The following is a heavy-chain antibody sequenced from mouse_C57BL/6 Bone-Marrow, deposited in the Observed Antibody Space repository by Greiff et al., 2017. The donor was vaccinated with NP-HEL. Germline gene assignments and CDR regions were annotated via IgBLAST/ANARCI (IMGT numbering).Heavy chain of an antibody. J-gene: IGHJ3*01. CDR3: TGGNYAWFAY. CDR2: IDPENGDT. D-gene: IGHD2-1*01. CDR1: GFNIKDDY. V-gene: IGHV14-4*01. Sequence: DVQLQESGAELVRPGASVKLSCTASGFNIKDDYMHWVKQRPEQGLEWIGWIDPENGDTEYASKFQGKATITADTSSNTAYLQLSSLTSEDTAVYYCTGGNYAWFAYWGQGTLVTVSA.